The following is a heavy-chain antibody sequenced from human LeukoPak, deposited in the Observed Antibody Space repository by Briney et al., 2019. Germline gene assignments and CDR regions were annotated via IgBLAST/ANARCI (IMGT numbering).Heavy chain of an antibody. J-gene: IGHJ4*02. CDR2: IKEDGTET. CDR1: GFPFSSYW. Sequence: GGSLRLSCAASGFPFSSYWMHWVRQVPGKGLEWVANIKEDGTETYYVDSVKGRFTISRDNAKNSLYLQMNSLRVEDTAVYYCAKEGRSLQTYWGQGTLVTVSS. D-gene: IGHD5-24*01. CDR3: AKEGRSLQTY. V-gene: IGHV3-7*03.